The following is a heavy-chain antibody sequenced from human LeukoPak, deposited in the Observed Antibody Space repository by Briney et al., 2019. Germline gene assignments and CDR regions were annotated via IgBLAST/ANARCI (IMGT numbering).Heavy chain of an antibody. CDR1: GGSISSYY. V-gene: IGHV4-59*01. CDR3: ASQSPIVVAIFDY. D-gene: IGHD3-22*01. J-gene: IGHJ4*02. CDR2: IYYSGST. Sequence: SETLSLTCTVSGGSISSYYWSWIRQPPGKGLEWIGYIYYSGSTNYNPSLKSRVTISVDTSKNQFSLKLSSVTAADTAVYYCASQSPIVVAIFDYWGQGTLVTVSS.